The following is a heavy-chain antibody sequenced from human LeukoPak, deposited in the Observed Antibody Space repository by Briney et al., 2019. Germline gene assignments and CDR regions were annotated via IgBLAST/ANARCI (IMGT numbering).Heavy chain of an antibody. CDR2: IYYSGST. CDR3: ARAMSIAARLQTIFDY. Sequence: SETLFLTCTVSGGSISSSSYYWGWIRQPPGKGLEWIGSIYYSGSTYYKPSLKSRVTISVDTSKNQFSLNLTSVTAADTAVYYCARAMSIAARLQTIFDYWGQGTLVTVSS. CDR1: GGSISSSSYY. V-gene: IGHV4-39*07. D-gene: IGHD6-6*01. J-gene: IGHJ4*02.